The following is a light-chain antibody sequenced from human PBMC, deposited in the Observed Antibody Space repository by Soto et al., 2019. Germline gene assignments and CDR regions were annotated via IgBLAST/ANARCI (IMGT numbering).Light chain of an antibody. V-gene: IGLV2-23*03. CDR2: EGS. CDR3: CCYAGSGTFDVV. CDR1: SSDVGSYNL. J-gene: IGLJ2*01. Sequence: QSALTQPASVSGSPGQSITISCTGTSSDVGSYNLVSWYQQHPGKAPKLMIYEGSKRPSGVSNRFSGSKSGNTASLTISGSQAEDEADYYCCCYAGSGTFDVVFGGGTKLTVL.